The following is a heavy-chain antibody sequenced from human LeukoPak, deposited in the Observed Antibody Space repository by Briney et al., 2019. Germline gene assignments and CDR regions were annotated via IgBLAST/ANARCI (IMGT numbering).Heavy chain of an antibody. D-gene: IGHD5-24*01. CDR2: ISAYNGNT. Sequence: EASVKVSCKASGYTFTSYGISWVREAPGQGLEWMGWISAYNGNTNYAQKLQGRVTMTTDTSTSTAYMELRSLRSDDTAVYYCARVGTGQRLYKYYYYYGMDVWGQGTTVTVSS. CDR1: GYTFTSYG. V-gene: IGHV1-18*01. J-gene: IGHJ6*02. CDR3: ARVGTGQRLYKYYYYYGMDV.